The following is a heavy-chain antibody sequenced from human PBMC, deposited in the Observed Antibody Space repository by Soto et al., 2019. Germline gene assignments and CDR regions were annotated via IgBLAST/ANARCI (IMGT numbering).Heavy chain of an antibody. V-gene: IGHV4-4*02. CDR2: IYHSGST. CDR3: ARAPMVRGVIINYYYYGMDV. CDR1: GGSISSSNW. J-gene: IGHJ6*02. Sequence: SETLFLTCAVSGGSISSSNWWSWVRQPPGKGLEWIGEIYHSGSTNYNPSLKSRVTISVDKSKNQFSLKLSSVTAADTAVYYCARAPMVRGVIINYYYYGMDVWGQGTTVTVSS. D-gene: IGHD3-10*01.